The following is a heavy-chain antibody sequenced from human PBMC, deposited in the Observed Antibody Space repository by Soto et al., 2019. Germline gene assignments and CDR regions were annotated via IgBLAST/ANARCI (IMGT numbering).Heavy chain of an antibody. Sequence: QVQLVQSGAEVKKPWSSVKVSCKASGGTFSSYAISWVRQAPGQGLEWMGGIIPIFGTANYAQKFQGRVTITAEESTSTAYMELSSLRSEDTAVYYCASESSARTLPYYYYYGMDVCGQGTTVTVSS. CDR3: ASESSARTLPYYYYYGMDV. CDR1: GGTFSSYA. V-gene: IGHV1-69*01. CDR2: IIPIFGTA. J-gene: IGHJ6*02. D-gene: IGHD6-25*01.